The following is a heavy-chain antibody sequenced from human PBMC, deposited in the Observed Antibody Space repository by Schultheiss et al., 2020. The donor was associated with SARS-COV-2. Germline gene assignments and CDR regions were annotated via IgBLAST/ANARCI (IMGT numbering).Heavy chain of an antibody. Sequence: GGSLRLSCAASGFTFSSYAMHWVRQAPGKGLEWVAVISYDGSNKYYADSVKGRFTISRDNSKNTLYLQMNSLRAEDTAVYYCVKEESSWPQNWFDPWGQGTLVTVSS. V-gene: IGHV3-30*07. CDR1: GFTFSSYA. J-gene: IGHJ5*02. CDR2: ISYDGSNK. CDR3: VKEESSWPQNWFDP. D-gene: IGHD2-15*01.